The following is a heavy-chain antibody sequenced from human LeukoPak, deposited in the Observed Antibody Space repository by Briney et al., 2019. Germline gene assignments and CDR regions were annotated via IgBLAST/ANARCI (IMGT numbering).Heavy chain of an antibody. J-gene: IGHJ6*03. CDR1: GGSISSSSHH. CDR3: AREEVYYYYMDV. Sequence: PSETLSLMCTVSGGSISSSSHHWGWIRQPPGKDLEWIGSIYYSGSTYSNPSLKSRVTISADTSKNQFSLNLSSVTAADTAVYYCAREEVYYYYMDVWGKGTTVTISS. V-gene: IGHV4-39*07. CDR2: IYYSGST.